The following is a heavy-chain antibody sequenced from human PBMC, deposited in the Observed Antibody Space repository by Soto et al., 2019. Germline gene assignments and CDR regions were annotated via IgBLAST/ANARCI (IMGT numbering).Heavy chain of an antibody. Sequence: SETLSLTCTVSGCSISGYYWSWIRQPPGKGLEWIGYMYNTGSTVYNPSFKSRVTLSVDTSKNQFSLKLNSVTAADTAVYYCARDLWGYCGTDCYPLDVWGQGTTVTVSS. CDR1: GCSISGYY. J-gene: IGHJ6*02. CDR3: ARDLWGYCGTDCYPLDV. V-gene: IGHV4-59*01. CDR2: MYNTGST. D-gene: IGHD2-21*02.